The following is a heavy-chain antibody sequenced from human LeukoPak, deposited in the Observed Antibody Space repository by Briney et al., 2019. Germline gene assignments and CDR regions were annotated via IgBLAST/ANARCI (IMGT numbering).Heavy chain of an antibody. CDR1: GGSFSGYY. Sequence: PSETLSLTCAVYGGSFSGYYWSWIRQPPGKGLEWIGEINHSGSTNYNPSLKSRVTISVDTSRNQFSLKLSSVTAADTAVYYCAREVRRVKYGNPPGSFNYWGQGPLVTVS. CDR3: AREVRRVKYGNPPGSFNY. J-gene: IGHJ4*02. CDR2: INHSGST. D-gene: IGHD4-17*01. V-gene: IGHV4-34*01.